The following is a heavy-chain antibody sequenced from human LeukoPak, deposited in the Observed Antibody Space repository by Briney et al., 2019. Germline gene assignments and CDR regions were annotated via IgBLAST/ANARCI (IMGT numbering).Heavy chain of an antibody. J-gene: IGHJ6*02. CDR3: ARDGSSSWYVDYYYGMDV. CDR2: INPNSGGT. V-gene: IGHV1-2*02. Sequence: ASVKVSCTASGYTFTGYYMHWVRQAPGQGLEWMGWINPNSGGTNYAQKFQGRVTMTRDTSISTAYMELSRLRSDDTAVYYCARDGSSSWYVDYYYGMDVWGQGTTVTVSS. D-gene: IGHD6-13*01. CDR1: GYTFTGYY.